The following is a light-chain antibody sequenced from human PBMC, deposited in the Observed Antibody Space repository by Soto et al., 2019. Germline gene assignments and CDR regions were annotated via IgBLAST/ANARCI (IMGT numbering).Light chain of an antibody. CDR3: LLSYSGARL. Sequence: QAVVTQEPSLTVSPGGTVTLTCGSTTGAVTSGHYPHWFQQKPGQAPRTLIYDTTNKHSWTPARFSGSLLGGKAALTLSGAQPEVEGEYYCLLSYSGARLFGGGTKLTVL. CDR1: TGAVTSGHY. CDR2: DTT. V-gene: IGLV7-46*01. J-gene: IGLJ2*01.